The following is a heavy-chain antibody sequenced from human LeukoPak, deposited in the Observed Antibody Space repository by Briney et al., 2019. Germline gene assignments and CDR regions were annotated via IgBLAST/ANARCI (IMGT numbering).Heavy chain of an antibody. J-gene: IGHJ6*02. CDR3: ARVVSSGWYMHYYYGMDV. Sequence: SETLSLTCTVSGGSISSYYWSWIRQPPGQGLEWIGYIYYSGSTNYNPSLKSRVTISVDTSKNQFSLKLSSVTAADTAVYYCARVVSSGWYMHYYYGMDVWGQGTTVTVSS. V-gene: IGHV4-59*01. D-gene: IGHD6-19*01. CDR2: IYYSGST. CDR1: GGSISSYY.